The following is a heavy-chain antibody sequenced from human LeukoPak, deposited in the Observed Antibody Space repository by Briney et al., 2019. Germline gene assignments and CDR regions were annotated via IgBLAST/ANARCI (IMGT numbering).Heavy chain of an antibody. V-gene: IGHV3-30*03. D-gene: IGHD1-26*01. J-gene: IGHJ4*02. Sequence: GGSLRLSCAASGFTFSSYGMHWVRQDPGKGLEWVAVISYDGSNKYYADSVKGRFTISRDNSKNTLYLLMNSLRAEDTAVYYCARDSETYDYWGQGTLVTVSS. CDR2: ISYDGSNK. CDR3: ARDSETYDY. CDR1: GFTFSSYG.